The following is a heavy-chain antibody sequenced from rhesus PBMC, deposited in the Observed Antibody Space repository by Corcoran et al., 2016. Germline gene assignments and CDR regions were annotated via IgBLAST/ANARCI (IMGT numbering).Heavy chain of an antibody. V-gene: IGHV4-76*01. Sequence: QVQLQESGPGVVKPSETLSLTCAVSGGSISSGYDWSWIRQPPGKGLEWMGYIYGSSGSTNYTPSPKNRVTISKDASKTPFSLKLSSVTAADTAVYYCARDRTVTTAYGLDSWGQGVVVTVSS. J-gene: IGHJ6*01. D-gene: IGHD4-35*01. CDR3: ARDRTVTTAYGLDS. CDR2: IYGSSGST. CDR1: GGSISSGYD.